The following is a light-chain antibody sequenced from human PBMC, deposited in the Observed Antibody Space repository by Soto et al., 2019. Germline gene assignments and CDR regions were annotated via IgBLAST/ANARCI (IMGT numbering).Light chain of an antibody. V-gene: IGKV4-1*01. J-gene: IGKJ4*01. Sequence: IVIVLPPVWMAVSVPARATRTCMSGHSVLYSSNNTPYLAWYQQKPGQPPRVLIYWPSPRVPGVADGFRGSSHGTDFTRSITSPHAEDVGFSYCHHYYAPPLTFGG. CDR1: HSVLYSSNNTPY. CDR3: HHYYAPPLT. CDR2: WPS.